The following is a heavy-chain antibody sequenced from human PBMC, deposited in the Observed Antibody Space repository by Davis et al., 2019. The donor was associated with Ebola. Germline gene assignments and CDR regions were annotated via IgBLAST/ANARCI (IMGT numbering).Heavy chain of an antibody. CDR2: IRYDGSHI. J-gene: IGHJ3*02. CDR1: GFTFSTYA. Sequence: GESLKISCAASGFTFSTYAMHWVRQAPGKGLEWVAFIRYDGSHIYYAHSVKGRFTVSRDNSKNTLYLQMNSLRAEDTAVYYCARRIGGFDIWGQGTLVTVSS. CDR3: ARRIGGFDI. D-gene: IGHD1-26*01. V-gene: IGHV3-30*02.